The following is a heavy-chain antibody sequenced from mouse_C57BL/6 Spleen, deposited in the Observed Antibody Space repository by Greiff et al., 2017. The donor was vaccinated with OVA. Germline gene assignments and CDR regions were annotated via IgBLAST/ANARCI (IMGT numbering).Heavy chain of an antibody. V-gene: IGHV5-4*01. Sequence: EVKLMESGGGLVKPGGSLKLSCAASGFTFSSYAMSWVRQTPEKRLEWVATISDGGSYTYYPDNVKGRFTISRDNAKNNLYLQMSHLKSEDTAMYYCARENRENYYAMDYWGQGTSVTVSS. CDR3: ARENRENYYAMDY. CDR1: GFTFSSYA. J-gene: IGHJ4*01. CDR2: ISDGGSYT.